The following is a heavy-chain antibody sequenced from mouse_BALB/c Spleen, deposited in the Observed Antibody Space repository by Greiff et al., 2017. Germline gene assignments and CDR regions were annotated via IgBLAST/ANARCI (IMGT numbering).Heavy chain of an antibody. J-gene: IGHJ2*01. Sequence: VHVKQSGPELVKPGASVKISCKASGYTFTDYNMHWVKQSHGKSLEWIGYIYPYNGGTGYNQKFKSKATLTVDNSSSTAYMELRSLTSEDSAVYYCARGDYYGSSYYFDYWGQGTTLTVSS. D-gene: IGHD1-1*01. CDR1: GYTFTDYN. CDR3: ARGDYYGSSYYFDY. V-gene: IGHV1S29*02. CDR2: IYPYNGGT.